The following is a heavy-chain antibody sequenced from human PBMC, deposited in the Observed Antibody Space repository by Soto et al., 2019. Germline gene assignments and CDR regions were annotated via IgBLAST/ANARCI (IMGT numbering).Heavy chain of an antibody. CDR2: IIPIFGTA. CDR1: GGTFSSYA. Sequence: SVKVSCKASGGTFSSYAISWVRQAPGQGLEWMGGIIPIFGTANYAQKFQGRVTITADESTSTAYMELSSLRSEDTAVYYCARGAVNWNYFDYWGQGTLVTVSS. V-gene: IGHV1-69*13. D-gene: IGHD1-20*01. J-gene: IGHJ4*02. CDR3: ARGAVNWNYFDY.